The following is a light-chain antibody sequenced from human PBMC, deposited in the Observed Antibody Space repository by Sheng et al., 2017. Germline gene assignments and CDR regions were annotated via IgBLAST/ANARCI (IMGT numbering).Light chain of an antibody. Sequence: SHDLSQPASVSVSRGQTAIITCAGDKLGGRYASWYRQRPGQAPELVVYRDSRRPSGIPERLSGSTSGTTATLTISRVQSIDEADYYCQAWDSSKYFFGSGTRVSVL. CDR3: QAWDSSKYF. CDR1: KLGGRY. V-gene: IGLV3-1*01. CDR2: RDS. J-gene: IGLJ1*01.